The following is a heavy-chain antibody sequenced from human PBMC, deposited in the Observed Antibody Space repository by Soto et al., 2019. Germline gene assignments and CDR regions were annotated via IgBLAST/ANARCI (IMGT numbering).Heavy chain of an antibody. D-gene: IGHD6-13*01. CDR1: GGSFSGYY. CDR3: ARGQYSSSWYYYYGMDV. J-gene: IGHJ6*02. Sequence: SETLSLTCAVYGGSFSGYYWSWIRQPPGKGLEWIGEINHSGSTSYNPSLKSRVTISVDTSKNQFSLKLSSVTAADTAVYYCARGQYSSSWYYYYGMDVWGQGTTVTVSS. V-gene: IGHV4-34*01. CDR2: INHSGST.